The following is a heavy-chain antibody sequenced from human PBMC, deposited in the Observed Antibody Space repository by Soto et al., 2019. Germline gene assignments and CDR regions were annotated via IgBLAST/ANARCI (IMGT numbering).Heavy chain of an antibody. V-gene: IGHV1-69*06. J-gene: IGHJ6*02. Sequence: QVQLVQSGAEVKKPGSSVKVSCKASGGTFSSYAISWVRQAPGQGLEWMGGIIPIFGTANYAQKFQGRVTITADRATSTAYMELSSVRSEDTAVYYCARQPVTTEGDYYYYYGMDVWGQGTTVTVSS. CDR1: GGTFSSYA. D-gene: IGHD1-1*01. CDR3: ARQPVTTEGDYYYYYGMDV. CDR2: IIPIFGTA.